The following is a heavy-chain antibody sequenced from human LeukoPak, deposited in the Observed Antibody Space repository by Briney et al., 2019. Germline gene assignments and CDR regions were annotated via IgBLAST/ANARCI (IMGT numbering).Heavy chain of an antibody. Sequence: SETLSLTCTVSGGSISSYYWSWIRQPPGKGLEWIGYIYYSGSTDYNPSLKSRVTISVDTSKNQFSLKLSSETAADTAVYYCARGKYSSSSYDYWGQGTLVTVSS. CDR1: GGSISSYY. CDR3: ARGKYSSSSYDY. D-gene: IGHD6-6*01. V-gene: IGHV4-59*01. J-gene: IGHJ4*02. CDR2: IYYSGST.